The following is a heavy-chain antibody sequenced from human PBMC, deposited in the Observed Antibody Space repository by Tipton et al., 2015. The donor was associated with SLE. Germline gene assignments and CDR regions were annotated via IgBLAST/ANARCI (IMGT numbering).Heavy chain of an antibody. D-gene: IGHD2-2*01. Sequence: TLSLTCAVSGYSISSGYYWGWIRQPPGKGLEWIGSIYHSGSTYYNPSLKSRVTISVDTSKNQFSLKLSSVPAADTAGYYCVVCSPSSCAYFVYWGQGRLVTVSS. V-gene: IGHV4-38-2*01. CDR2: IYHSGST. CDR1: GYSISSGYY. CDR3: VVCSPSSCAYFVY. J-gene: IGHJ4*02.